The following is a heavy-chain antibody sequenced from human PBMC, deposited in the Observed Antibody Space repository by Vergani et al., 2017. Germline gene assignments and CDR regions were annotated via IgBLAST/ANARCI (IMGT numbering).Heavy chain of an antibody. CDR1: GYTFSNCY. D-gene: IGHD3-9*01. CDR3: ARGDYGILTGYRY. CDR2: INPSGGHT. V-gene: IGHV1-46*03. Sequence: LQLVESGAEVKKSGASVKVSCKTSGYTFSNCYMHWVRQAPGQGLEWMGIINPSGGHTNYAQKFQGRVTMTRDTSTSTVYMELSSLRSEDTAIYYCARGDYGILTGYRYWGQGTLVTVSA. J-gene: IGHJ4*02.